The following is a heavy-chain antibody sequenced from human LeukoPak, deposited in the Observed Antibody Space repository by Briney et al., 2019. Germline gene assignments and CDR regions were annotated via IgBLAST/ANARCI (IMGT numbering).Heavy chain of an antibody. Sequence: GGSLRLSCAASGFTFSSYAMHWVRQAPGKGLEWVAVISYDGSNKYYADSVKGRFTISRDNSKNTLYLQMNSLRAEDTAVYYCARAVRGVNPDYWGQGTLVTVSS. CDR1: GFTFSSYA. J-gene: IGHJ4*02. D-gene: IGHD3-10*01. V-gene: IGHV3-30*04. CDR2: ISYDGSNK. CDR3: ARAVRGVNPDY.